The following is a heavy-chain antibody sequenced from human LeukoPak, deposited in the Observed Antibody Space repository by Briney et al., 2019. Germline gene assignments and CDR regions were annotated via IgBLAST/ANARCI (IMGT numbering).Heavy chain of an antibody. V-gene: IGHV1-2*02. Sequence: GASVKVSCKASGYTITDYYIHWVRQAPGQGLEWMGWINPNSGGTNYAQKFEGRVTMTTDTSINTGYVELSSLTSDDTAVYFCARARYLRLYFFDYWGQGTLVTVSS. J-gene: IGHJ4*02. CDR2: INPNSGGT. D-gene: IGHD2/OR15-2a*01. CDR1: GYTITDYY. CDR3: ARARYLRLYFFDY.